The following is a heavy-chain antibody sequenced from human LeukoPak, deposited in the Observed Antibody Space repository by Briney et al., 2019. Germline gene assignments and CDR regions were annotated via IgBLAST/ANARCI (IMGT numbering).Heavy chain of an antibody. J-gene: IGHJ4*02. CDR2: NYPGDSDT. V-gene: IGHV5-51*01. D-gene: IGHD4-23*01. CDR3: ARPRGNSYYFDY. Sequence: GESLKISCQGSGYNFANYWICSVRQIPGKVLEWGRINYPGDSDTKYCPYFQGTITISTDKSISTAYLQWSNLKASDTAIYYCARPRGNSYYFDYWGQGTLVTVSS. CDR1: GYNFANYW.